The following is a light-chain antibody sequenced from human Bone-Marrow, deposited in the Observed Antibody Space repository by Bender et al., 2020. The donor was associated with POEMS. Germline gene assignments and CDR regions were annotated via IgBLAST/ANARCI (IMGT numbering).Light chain of an antibody. Sequence: NFMLTQPHSVSASPGKTASISCTRSSGSIASNYVQWYQQRPGSAPTTVIYEDKKRPSGVPDRFSGSIDISSKSASLTISGLQTEDEADYYCQTYDSRNLVVFGGGTKLTVL. J-gene: IGLJ2*01. CDR2: EDK. CDR1: SGSIASNY. CDR3: QTYDSRNLVV. V-gene: IGLV6-57*03.